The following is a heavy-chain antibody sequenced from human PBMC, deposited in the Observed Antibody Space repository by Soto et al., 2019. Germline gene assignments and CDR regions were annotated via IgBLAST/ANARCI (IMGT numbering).Heavy chain of an antibody. D-gene: IGHD6-13*01. CDR2: LSGSGGST. V-gene: IGHV3-23*01. CDR3: TKNIGASGTSYYGMDV. CDR1: GFTFSSYA. J-gene: IGHJ6*02. Sequence: EVQLLESGGGLVQPGGSLRLSCAASGFTFSSYARNWVRQAPGKGLAWVSTLSGSGGSTYYADSVTGRFTISRDNSKNTLYLQMNSLRAEDTAVYSCTKNIGASGTSYYGMDVWGPGNTVTVSS.